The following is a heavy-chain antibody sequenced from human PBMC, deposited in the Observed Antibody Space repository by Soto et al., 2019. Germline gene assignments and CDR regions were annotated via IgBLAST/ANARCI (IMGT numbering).Heavy chain of an antibody. V-gene: IGHV3-30*18. CDR1: GFTFSSYG. CDR3: AKVRDYGDYDDAKKFDY. D-gene: IGHD4-17*01. J-gene: IGHJ4*02. Sequence: GGSLRLSCAASGFTFSSYGMHWVRQAPGKGLEWVAVISYDGSNKYYVDSVKGRFTISRDNSKNTLYLQMNSLRAEDTAVYYCAKVRDYGDYDDAKKFDYWGQGTLVTVSS. CDR2: ISYDGSNK.